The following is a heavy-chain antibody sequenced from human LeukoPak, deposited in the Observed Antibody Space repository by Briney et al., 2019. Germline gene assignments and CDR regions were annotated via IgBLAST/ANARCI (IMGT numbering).Heavy chain of an antibody. CDR3: AKDPPSVRGVIIRFDY. CDR2: ISGSGGST. Sequence: GGSLRLSCAASGFTFSSYAMSWVRQAPGKGLEWVSAISGSGGSTYYADSVKGRFTISRDNSNNTLYLQMNSLRAEDTAVYYCAKDPPSVRGVIIRFDYWGQGTLVTVSS. V-gene: IGHV3-23*01. CDR1: GFTFSSYA. D-gene: IGHD3-10*01. J-gene: IGHJ4*02.